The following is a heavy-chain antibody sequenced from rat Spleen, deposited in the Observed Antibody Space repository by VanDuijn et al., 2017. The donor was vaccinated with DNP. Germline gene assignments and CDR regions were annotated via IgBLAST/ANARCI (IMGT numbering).Heavy chain of an antibody. J-gene: IGHJ4*01. CDR2: ISPSGGNI. Sequence: EVQLVESGGGLVQPGRSLKLSCAASGFTFSNSGMHWIRQAPTKGLEWVTSISPSGGNIYYRDSVRGRFTISRDIPKSTLYLQMNSLRSEDSATYYCAREGDYYDGSYVDALDAWGQGTSVTVSS. CDR3: AREGDYYDGSYVDALDA. CDR1: GFTFSNSG. V-gene: IGHV5-19*01. D-gene: IGHD1-12*02.